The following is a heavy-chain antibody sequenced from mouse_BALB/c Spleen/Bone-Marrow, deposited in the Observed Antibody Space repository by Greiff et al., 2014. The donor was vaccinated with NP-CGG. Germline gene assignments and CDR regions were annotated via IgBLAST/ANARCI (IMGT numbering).Heavy chain of an antibody. CDR1: GFSLTSFG. CDR3: TRNWDDYAMDY. V-gene: IGHV2-2*02. D-gene: IGHD4-1*01. Sequence: VMLVESGPGLVQPSQSLSITCTVSGFSLTSFGIHWVRQSPGKGLEWLGVIWSGGSTDCNAAFISRLSISKDNSKSQVFFKMNSLQANDTAIYYRTRNWDDYAMDYWGQGTSVTVSS. CDR2: IWSGGST. J-gene: IGHJ4*01.